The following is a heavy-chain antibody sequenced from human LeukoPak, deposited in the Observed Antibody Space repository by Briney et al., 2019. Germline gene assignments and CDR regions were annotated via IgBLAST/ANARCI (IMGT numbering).Heavy chain of an antibody. D-gene: IGHD2-8*01. Sequence: ASVKVSCKASGYTFTSYYMHWVRQAPGQGLEWMGIINPSGGSTSYAKQFQGRVTMTRDTSTSTVYMELSSLRSEDTAVYYCAQDISGGMYGIWFDPWGQGTLVTVSS. J-gene: IGHJ5*02. V-gene: IGHV1-46*01. CDR2: INPSGGST. CDR1: GYTFTSYY. CDR3: AQDISGGMYGIWFDP.